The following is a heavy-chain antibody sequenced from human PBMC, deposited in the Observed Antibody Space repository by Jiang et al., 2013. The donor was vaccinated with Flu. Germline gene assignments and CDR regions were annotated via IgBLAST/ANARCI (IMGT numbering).Heavy chain of an antibody. Sequence: GLVKPSETLSLTCTVSDYSIASGYYWGWIRQPPGKGLEWIGSFYHSGTTYYNPSLKSRVTIRVDTSKNHFSLSLGSVTAADTAVYYCATYVGVTAFEAFHHWGQGTMVTVSS. J-gene: IGHJ3*01. V-gene: IGHV4-38-2*02. CDR3: ATYVGVTAFEAFHH. D-gene: IGHD2-21*02. CDR2: FYHSGTT. CDR1: DYSIASGYY.